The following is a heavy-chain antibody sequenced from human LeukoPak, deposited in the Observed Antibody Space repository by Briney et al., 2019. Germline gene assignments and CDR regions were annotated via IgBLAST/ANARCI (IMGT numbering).Heavy chain of an antibody. CDR1: GGSFSGYY. Sequence: SETLSLTCAVYGGSFSGYYWSWIRQPPGKGLEWIGEINHSGSTNYNPSLKSRVTISVDTSKNQFSLKLSSVTAADTAVYYCVRGGYIYDSSAYYARFDYWGQGTLVTVSS. D-gene: IGHD3-22*01. CDR3: VRGGYIYDSSAYYARFDY. V-gene: IGHV4-34*01. J-gene: IGHJ4*02. CDR2: INHSGST.